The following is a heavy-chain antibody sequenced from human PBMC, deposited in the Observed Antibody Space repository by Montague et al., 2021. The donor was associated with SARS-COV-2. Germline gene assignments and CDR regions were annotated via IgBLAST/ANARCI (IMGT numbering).Heavy chain of an antibody. V-gene: IGHV4-39*07. CDR1: GGSISSSSYY. Sequence: SETLSLTCTVSGGSISSSSYYWGWIRQPPGKGLEWIGSIYYSGSTYYXXXLESRVTISVDTSKNQFSLKLRSVTAADTAVYYCARVGRQQLVRLSGMDVWGQGTTVTVSS. D-gene: IGHD6-13*01. CDR2: IYYSGST. CDR3: ARVGRQQLVRLSGMDV. J-gene: IGHJ6*02.